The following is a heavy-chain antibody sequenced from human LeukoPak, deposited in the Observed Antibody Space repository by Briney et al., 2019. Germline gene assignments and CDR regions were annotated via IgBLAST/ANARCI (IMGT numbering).Heavy chain of an antibody. CDR1: GYTFTSYY. CDR3: ARSPTLYDFWSGYYMDY. V-gene: IGHV1-46*01. J-gene: IGHJ4*02. Sequence: ASVKVSCKASGYTFTSYYMHWVRQAPGQGLEWMGIINPSGGSTSYAQKFQGRVTITADKSTSTAYMELSSLRSEDTAVYYCARSPTLYDFWSGYYMDYWGQGTLVTVSS. D-gene: IGHD3-3*01. CDR2: INPSGGST.